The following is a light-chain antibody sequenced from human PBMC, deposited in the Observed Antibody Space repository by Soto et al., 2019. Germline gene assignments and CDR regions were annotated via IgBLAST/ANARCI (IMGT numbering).Light chain of an antibody. Sequence: AIRMTQSPSSLSASTGDRVTITCRSSQGISSYLAWYQQKPGKATKLLIFAASTLQTGVPSMLSGSGSGTDISLTFGCLQSEDFETYYFEHYYSHPRTFGQGTKVEIK. J-gene: IGKJ1*01. V-gene: IGKV1-8*01. CDR1: QGISSY. CDR2: AAS. CDR3: EHYYSHPRT.